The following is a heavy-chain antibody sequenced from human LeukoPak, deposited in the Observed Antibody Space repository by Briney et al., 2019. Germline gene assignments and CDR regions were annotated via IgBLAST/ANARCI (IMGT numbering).Heavy chain of an antibody. Sequence: PGGSPRLSCAASGFTFSNFAMSWVRQAPGKGLEWVSSINGGGTTYYADSVRGRFTISRDNSKSTLYLQMNNLRAEDTAFYYCAKDRGNYYNTPRFDPWGQGTLVTVSS. V-gene: IGHV3-23*01. CDR2: INGGGTT. J-gene: IGHJ5*02. D-gene: IGHD3-10*01. CDR1: GFTFSNFA. CDR3: AKDRGNYYNTPRFDP.